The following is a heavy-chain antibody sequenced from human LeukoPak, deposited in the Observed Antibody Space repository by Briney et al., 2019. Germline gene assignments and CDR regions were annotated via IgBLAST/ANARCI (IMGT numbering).Heavy chain of an antibody. CDR1: GYTFTSYD. CDR2: MNPNSGNT. V-gene: IGHV1-8*01. Sequence: ASVKVSCKASGYTFTSYDINWVRQATGQGLEWMGWMNPNSGNTGYAQKFQGRVTMTRNTSISTAYMELSSLRSDDTAVYYCARGFGPKVVPAATEYFQHWGQGTLVTVSS. CDR3: ARGFGPKVVPAATEYFQH. D-gene: IGHD2-2*01. J-gene: IGHJ1*01.